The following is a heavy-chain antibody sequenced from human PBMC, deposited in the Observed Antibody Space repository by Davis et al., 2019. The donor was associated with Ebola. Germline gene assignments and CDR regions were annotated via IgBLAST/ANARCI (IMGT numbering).Heavy chain of an antibody. CDR3: ARENYDKTFYYGLDV. Sequence: MPSETLSLTCAVYGGSFSGYYWSWIRQPPGKGLEWIGEINHSGSTNYNPSLKSRVTMSVDRSKKQFSLKLTSVTAADTAVYFCARENYDKTFYYGLDVWGKGTTLIVSS. V-gene: IGHV4-34*01. D-gene: IGHD3-22*01. CDR1: GGSFSGYY. CDR2: INHSGST. J-gene: IGHJ6*04.